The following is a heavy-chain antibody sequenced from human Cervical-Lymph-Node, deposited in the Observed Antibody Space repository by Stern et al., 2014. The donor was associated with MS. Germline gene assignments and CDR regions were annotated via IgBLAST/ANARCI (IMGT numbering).Heavy chain of an antibody. D-gene: IGHD2-21*01. Sequence: HVQLVQSGAEVKKPGSSVKVSCKASGDTISNYAINWVRQAPGQGPEWMWAIMPIFRTAHYAQKFQVRVTITADESTSTVYMELSSLRSEDTAMYFCARDRDGAYAGRDGFIIWGQGTMVTVSS. CDR2: IMPIFRTA. V-gene: IGHV1-69*01. J-gene: IGHJ3*02. CDR3: ARDRDGAYAGRDGFII. CDR1: GDTISNYA.